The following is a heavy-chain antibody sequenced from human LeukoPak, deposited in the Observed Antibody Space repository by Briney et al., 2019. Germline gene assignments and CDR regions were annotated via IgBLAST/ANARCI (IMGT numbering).Heavy chain of an antibody. D-gene: IGHD6-13*01. CDR1: GYTLTELS. Sequence: ASVKVSCKVSGYTLTELSMHWVRQAPGKGLEWMGGFDPEDGETIYAQKFQGRVTMTEDTSTDTAYMELSSLRSEDTAVYYCATQMGGSSWYTDFQHWGQGTLVTVSS. CDR2: FDPEDGET. CDR3: ATQMGGSSWYTDFQH. V-gene: IGHV1-24*01. J-gene: IGHJ1*01.